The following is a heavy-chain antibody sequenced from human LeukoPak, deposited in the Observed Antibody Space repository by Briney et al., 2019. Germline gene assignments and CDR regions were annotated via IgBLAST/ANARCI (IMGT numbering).Heavy chain of an antibody. CDR3: ARMVGSGYYYYYYGMDV. V-gene: IGHV3-66*01. CDR1: GFTFSDYY. J-gene: IGHJ6*02. Sequence: GGSLRLSCAASGFTFSDYYMRWVRQAPGKGLEWVSVIYSGGSTYYADSVKGRFTISRDNSKNTLYLQMNSLRAEDTAVYYCARMVGSGYYYYYYGMDVWGQGTTVTVSS. D-gene: IGHD3-22*01. CDR2: IYSGGST.